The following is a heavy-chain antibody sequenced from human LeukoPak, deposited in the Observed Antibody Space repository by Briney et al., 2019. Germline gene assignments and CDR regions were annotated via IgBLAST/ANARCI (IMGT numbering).Heavy chain of an antibody. D-gene: IGHD3/OR15-3a*01. Sequence: PGGSLRLSCAASGFTFSSYGMHWVRQAPGKGLEWVSSISSSSSYIYYADSVKGRFTISRDNAKNSLYLQMNSLRAEDTAVYYCARDEDLAVYMDVWGKGTTVTVSS. CDR2: ISSSSSYI. CDR1: GFTFSSYG. J-gene: IGHJ6*03. CDR3: ARDEDLAVYMDV. V-gene: IGHV3-21*01.